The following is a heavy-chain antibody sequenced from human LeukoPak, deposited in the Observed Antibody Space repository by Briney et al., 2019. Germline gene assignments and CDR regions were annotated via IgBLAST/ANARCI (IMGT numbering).Heavy chain of an antibody. J-gene: IGHJ4*02. CDR2: ISDSGSTI. V-gene: IGHV3-11*01. D-gene: IGHD5-24*01. CDR3: ASSQLSRDGYNPIDH. Sequence: TGGSLRLSCAASGFTLSDYYMSWIRQAPGKGLEWISYISDSGSTIYYANSVKGRFTISRDNAKNSLYLQMSSLRAEDTAVYYCASSQLSRDGYNPIDHWGQGTLVTVSS. CDR1: GFTLSDYY.